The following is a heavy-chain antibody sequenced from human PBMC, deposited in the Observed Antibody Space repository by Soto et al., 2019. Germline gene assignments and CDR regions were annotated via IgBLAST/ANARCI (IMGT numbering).Heavy chain of an antibody. CDR1: GFTFRSYY. D-gene: IGHD3-10*01. V-gene: IGHV3-23*05. Sequence: GGSLRLSCAASGFTFRSYYMAWVRQAPGKGLEWISSIQNIGGPTSYADSVKGRFSISRDNSKDILNLQMNSLRAEDTAVYYCAKLLYLGDPGFFVDSWGQGTLVTVSS. CDR3: AKLLYLGDPGFFVDS. J-gene: IGHJ4*02. CDR2: IQNIGGPT.